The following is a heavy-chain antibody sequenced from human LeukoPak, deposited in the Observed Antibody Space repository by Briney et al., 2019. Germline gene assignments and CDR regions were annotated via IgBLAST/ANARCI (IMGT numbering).Heavy chain of an antibody. V-gene: IGHV3-23*01. CDR1: GFTFSSYA. CDR3: AKDRSSSWYYYYGMDV. J-gene: IGHJ6*02. Sequence: GGCLRLSCAASGFTFSSYAMSWVRQAPGKGLECVSAISGSGGSTYYADSVKGRFTISRDNSKNTLYLQMNSLRAEDTAVYYCAKDRSSSWYYYYGMDVWGQGTTVTVSS. CDR2: ISGSGGST. D-gene: IGHD6-13*01.